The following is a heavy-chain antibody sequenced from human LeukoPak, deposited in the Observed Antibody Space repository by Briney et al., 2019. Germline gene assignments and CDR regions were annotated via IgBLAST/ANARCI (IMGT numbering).Heavy chain of an antibody. J-gene: IGHJ4*02. CDR2: INHSGNT. CDR1: GGSFSGYY. D-gene: IGHD3-10*01. V-gene: IGHV4-34*01. Sequence: SETLTLTCAVYGGSFSGYYWSWIRQPPGKGLEWIGEINHSGNTNYNPSLKSRVTISVDTSKNQFSLQLASVTAADTAIYYCAREIELKWFGESDYWGQGNLVTVSS. CDR3: AREIELKWFGESDY.